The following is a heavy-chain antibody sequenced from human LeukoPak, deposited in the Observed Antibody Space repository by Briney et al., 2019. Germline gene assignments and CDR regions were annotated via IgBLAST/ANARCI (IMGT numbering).Heavy chain of an antibody. J-gene: IGHJ4*02. Sequence: PSDTLSLTCTVSGGSISSYYWSWIRQPPAKGLEWIGYIYYSGSTNYNPSLKSRVTISVDTSKNQFSLKLSSVTAADTAVYYCARDQPLPDYWGQGTLVTVSS. CDR1: GGSISSYY. CDR3: ARDQPLPDY. CDR2: IYYSGST. V-gene: IGHV4-59*01.